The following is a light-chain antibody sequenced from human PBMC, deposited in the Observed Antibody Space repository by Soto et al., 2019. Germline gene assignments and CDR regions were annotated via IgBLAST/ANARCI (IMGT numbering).Light chain of an antibody. CDR2: KVS. Sequence: DVVMTQSPLSLPVTLGQPASISCRSSQSLIHSDGNTYLNWFQQRPGQSPRRLIYKVSDRDSGVPDRFSGSGSGTDFTLEISRVEAEDVGVYYCMQGTHWPWTFGQGTEVELK. V-gene: IGKV2-30*02. CDR3: MQGTHWPWT. CDR1: QSLIHSDGNTY. J-gene: IGKJ1*01.